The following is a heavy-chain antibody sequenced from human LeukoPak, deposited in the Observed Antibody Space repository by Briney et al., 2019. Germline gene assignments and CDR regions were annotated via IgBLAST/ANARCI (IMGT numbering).Heavy chain of an antibody. CDR3: ARLNGSGTRKGTNWFDP. CDR1: GFTFSSYA. J-gene: IGHJ5*02. V-gene: IGHV3-23*01. D-gene: IGHD3-3*01. CDR2: ISGSGGST. Sequence: PGGPLRLSCAASGFTFSSYAMSWVRQAPGKGLEWVSAISGSGGSTYYADSVRGRFTISRDNSKNTLYLQMNSLRAEDTAVYYCARLNGSGTRKGTNWFDPWGQGTLVTVSS.